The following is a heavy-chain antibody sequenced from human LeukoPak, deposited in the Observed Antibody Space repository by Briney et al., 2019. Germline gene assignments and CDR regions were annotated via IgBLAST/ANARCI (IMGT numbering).Heavy chain of an antibody. CDR2: IYYNGST. D-gene: IGHD6-13*01. V-gene: IGHV4-59*01. Sequence: SETLSLTCTVSGGSISTYYWSWIRQPPGKGLEWIGYIYYNGSTNYNPSLRSRVTISVDTSKNQFSLKMNSVTAADTAVYYCARENIAAAVDWFDPWGQGTLVTVSS. CDR3: ARENIAAAVDWFDP. CDR1: GGSISTYY. J-gene: IGHJ5*02.